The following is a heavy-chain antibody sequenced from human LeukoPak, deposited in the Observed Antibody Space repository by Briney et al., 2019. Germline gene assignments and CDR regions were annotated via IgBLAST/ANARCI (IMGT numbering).Heavy chain of an antibody. CDR1: GGSISTHY. Sequence: SETLSLTCTVSGGSISTHYWSWIRQPPGKGLEWIGYIYYTGSTNYNPSLKSRVTMAIDTSKNPFSLELTFVSAADTAVYYCARAQYASGSFFDYWGQGTLATVSS. CDR2: IYYTGST. D-gene: IGHD3-10*01. J-gene: IGHJ4*02. V-gene: IGHV4-59*11. CDR3: ARAQYASGSFFDY.